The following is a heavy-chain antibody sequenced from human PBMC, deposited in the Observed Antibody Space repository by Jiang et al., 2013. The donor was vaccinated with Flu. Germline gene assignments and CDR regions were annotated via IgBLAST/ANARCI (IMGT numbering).Heavy chain of an antibody. CDR1: GFTFPNYW. CDR3: ARDHYGFNSLDY. V-gene: IGHV3-74*01. D-gene: IGHD3-16*01. Sequence: VQLVESGGGLVQPGGSLRLSCAASGFTFPNYWMHWVRQAPGKGLVWISRIRGNGKYMDYADSVKGRFTISRDNAKNTLYLQMNSLTAGDTGIYYCARDHYGFNSLDYWGQGTPVAVS. J-gene: IGHJ4*02. CDR2: IRGNGKYM.